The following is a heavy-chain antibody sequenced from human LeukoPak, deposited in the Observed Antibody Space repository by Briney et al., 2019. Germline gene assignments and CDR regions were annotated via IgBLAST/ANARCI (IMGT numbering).Heavy chain of an antibody. D-gene: IGHD2-2*02. Sequence: GGSLRLSCAASGFTFSSYWMHWVRQAPGKGLVWVSRINSDGSSTSYADSVKGRSTISRDNAKNTLKLQMNSLRAEDTAVYYCARDTGYCSSTSCYNYYYYYYMDVWGKGTTVTVSS. CDR3: ARDTGYCSSTSCYNYYYYYYMDV. J-gene: IGHJ6*03. V-gene: IGHV3-74*01. CDR2: INSDGSST. CDR1: GFTFSSYW.